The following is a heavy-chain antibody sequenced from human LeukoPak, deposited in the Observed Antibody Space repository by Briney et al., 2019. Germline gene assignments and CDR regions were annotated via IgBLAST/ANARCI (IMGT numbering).Heavy chain of an antibody. V-gene: IGHV4-39*01. D-gene: IGHD4-17*01. Sequence: PSETLSLTCTVSGGSISSSSYYWGWIRQPPGKGLEWIGSIYYSGSTYYNPSLKSRVTISVDTSKNQFSLKLSSVTAADTAVYYCARSKLNYGDCLDYWGQGTLVTVSS. CDR3: ARSKLNYGDCLDY. CDR1: GGSISSSSYY. CDR2: IYYSGST. J-gene: IGHJ4*02.